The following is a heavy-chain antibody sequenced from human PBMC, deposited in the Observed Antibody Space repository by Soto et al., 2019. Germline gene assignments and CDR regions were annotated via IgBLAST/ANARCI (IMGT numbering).Heavy chain of an antibody. Sequence: GESLKVSCKGSGYSFTSYWISWVRQMPGKGLEWMGRIDPSDSYTNYSPSFQGHVTISADKSISTAYLQWSSLKASDTAMYYCARPKRGYSYGGGAVYYYYGMDVWGQGTTVTVSS. D-gene: IGHD5-18*01. J-gene: IGHJ6*02. CDR3: ARPKRGYSYGGGAVYYYYGMDV. V-gene: IGHV5-10-1*01. CDR1: GYSFTSYW. CDR2: IDPSDSYT.